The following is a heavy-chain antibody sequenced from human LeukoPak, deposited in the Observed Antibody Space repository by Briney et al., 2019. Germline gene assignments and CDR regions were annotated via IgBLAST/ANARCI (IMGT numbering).Heavy chain of an antibody. D-gene: IGHD3-16*02. V-gene: IGHV3-48*03. CDR2: ISSSGSTI. J-gene: IGHJ4*02. Sequence: QAGGSLRLSCAASGFTFSSYEMNWVRQAPGKGLEWVSYISSSGSTIYYADSVKGRFTISRDNAKNSLYLQMNSLRAEDTAVYYCASLYYDYVWGSYRYWGQGTLVTVSS. CDR3: ASLYYDYVWGSYRY. CDR1: GFTFSSYE.